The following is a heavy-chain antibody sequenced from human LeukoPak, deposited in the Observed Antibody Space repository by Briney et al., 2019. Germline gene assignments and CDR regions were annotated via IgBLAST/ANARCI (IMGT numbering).Heavy chain of an antibody. Sequence: SETLSLTCTVSGGSISSSSYYWSWIRQPPGKGLEWIGYIYYSGSTNYNPSLKSRVTISVDTSKNQFSLKLSSVTAADTAVYYCARGANDYSNYYYYYYMDVWGKGTTVTVSS. J-gene: IGHJ6*03. V-gene: IGHV4-61*01. CDR3: ARGANDYSNYYYYYYMDV. CDR2: IYYSGST. CDR1: GGSISSSSYY. D-gene: IGHD4-11*01.